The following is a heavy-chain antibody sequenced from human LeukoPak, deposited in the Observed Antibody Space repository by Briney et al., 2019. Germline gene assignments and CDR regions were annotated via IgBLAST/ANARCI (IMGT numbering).Heavy chain of an antibody. V-gene: IGHV4-59*08. CDR3: ARRARATAGGDYFDY. D-gene: IGHD6-13*01. Sequence: SETLSLTCTVSGGSISSYYWTWIRQAPVKGLEGIGYIYYSGNTNYNPSLNSRVTISLDTSRSQFSLKLSSVTVADTAVYYCARRARATAGGDYFDYWGQGTLVTVSS. CDR1: GGSISSYY. J-gene: IGHJ4*02. CDR2: IYYSGNT.